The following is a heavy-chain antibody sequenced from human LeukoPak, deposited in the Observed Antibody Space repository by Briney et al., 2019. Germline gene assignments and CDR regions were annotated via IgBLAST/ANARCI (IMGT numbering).Heavy chain of an antibody. Sequence: GGSLRLSCAASGFTFSRYSTNWVRQDPGKGLEWVSYIRSSSSTIYYADSVKGRFTISRDNAKNSLYLQMNSLRDEDTAVYYCARDPSLWFGELGYWDQGTLVTVSS. V-gene: IGHV3-48*02. J-gene: IGHJ4*02. CDR3: ARDPSLWFGELGY. CDR1: GFTFSRYS. CDR2: IRSSSSTI. D-gene: IGHD3-10*01.